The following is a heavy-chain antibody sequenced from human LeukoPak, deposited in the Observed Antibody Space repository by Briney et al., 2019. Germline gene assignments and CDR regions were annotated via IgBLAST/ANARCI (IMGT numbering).Heavy chain of an antibody. CDR1: GFTFSSYA. V-gene: IGHV3-23*01. CDR2: ISGGGTST. Sequence: GGSLRLSCAASGFTFSSYAMTWVRQAPGKGLEWVSVISGGGTSTYYADSVKGRFTISRDNFKNTLYLQMHSLRAEDTAVFYCARDRDGYVWGSYLGAFDVWGHGTTVTVSS. D-gene: IGHD3-16*01. CDR3: ARDRDGYVWGSYLGAFDV. J-gene: IGHJ3*01.